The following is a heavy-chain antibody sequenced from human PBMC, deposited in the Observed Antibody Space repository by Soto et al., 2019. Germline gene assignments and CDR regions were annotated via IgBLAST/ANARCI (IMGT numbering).Heavy chain of an antibody. CDR2: IYWDDDK. J-gene: IGHJ4*02. V-gene: IGHV2-5*02. CDR3: AHRVLRTVFGLVTTTAIYFDF. CDR1: GFSLTTSGVG. Sequence: QITLNESGPTVVRPTETLTLTCRFSGFSLTTSGVGVGWIRQSPGKAPEWLALIYWDDDKRYSASLKSRLTFTKDTSKNQVVLTVSDLDPTDTATYYCAHRVLRTVFGLVTTTAIYFDFWGQGTPVAVSS. D-gene: IGHD3-3*01.